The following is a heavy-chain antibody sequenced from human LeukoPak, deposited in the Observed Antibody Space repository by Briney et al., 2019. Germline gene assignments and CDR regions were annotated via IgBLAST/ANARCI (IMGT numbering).Heavy chain of an antibody. V-gene: IGHV3-53*01. CDR3: ARERIYFGSGGDLRDARLFYYYGMDV. CDR2: IYSDGSP. D-gene: IGHD3-10*01. CDR1: AFSVSSNC. Sequence: GGSLRLSCVASAFSVSSNCMTWVRQAPGGGLEWVSVIYSDGSPYYSGSVKGRFTISRDSSKNTLYLQMNNLRAEDTAVYYCARERIYFGSGGDLRDARLFYYYGMDVWGQGTTVTVSS. J-gene: IGHJ6*02.